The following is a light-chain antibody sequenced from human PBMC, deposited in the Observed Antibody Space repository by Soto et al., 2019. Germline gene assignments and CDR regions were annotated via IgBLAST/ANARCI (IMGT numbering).Light chain of an antibody. CDR3: QVWDSSSALLV. Sequence: YELTQPPSVSVAPGKTARITCGGNNIGSKSVHWYQQKPGQAPVLVIYYDSDRPSGIPERFSGSNSGNTATLTISRVEAGDEADYYCQVWDSSSALLVFGGGTKLTVL. J-gene: IGLJ3*02. CDR2: YDS. V-gene: IGLV3-21*04. CDR1: NIGSKS.